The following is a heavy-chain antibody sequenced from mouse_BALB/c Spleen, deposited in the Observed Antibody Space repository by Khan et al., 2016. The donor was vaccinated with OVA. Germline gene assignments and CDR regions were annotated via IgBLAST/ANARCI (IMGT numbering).Heavy chain of an antibody. V-gene: IGHV3-2*02. CDR3: VRGRSY. CDR2: INYSGST. CDR1: GYSITSDYA. Sequence: EVQLQESGPGLVKPSQSLSLTCTVTGYSITSDYAWNWIRQFPGNRLEWMGYINYSGSTSKRPSLKSRISITRYTSKNQIFLQLNSVTTEDTATYYCVRGRSYWGQGTLVTVSA. J-gene: IGHJ3*01.